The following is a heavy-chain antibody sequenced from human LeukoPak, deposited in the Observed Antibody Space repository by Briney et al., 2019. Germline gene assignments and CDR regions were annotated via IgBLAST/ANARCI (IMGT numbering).Heavy chain of an antibody. J-gene: IGHJ4*02. CDR2: IYYSGST. V-gene: IGHV4-39*07. Sequence: SETLSLTCTVSGGSISSSSYYWGWIRQPPGKGLEWIGSIYYSGSTYYNPSLKSRVTISVDTSKDQFSLKLSSVTAADTAVYYCASHYGSGSFYSPFDYWGQGTLVTVSS. CDR1: GGSISSSSYY. CDR3: ASHYGSGSFYSPFDY. D-gene: IGHD3-10*01.